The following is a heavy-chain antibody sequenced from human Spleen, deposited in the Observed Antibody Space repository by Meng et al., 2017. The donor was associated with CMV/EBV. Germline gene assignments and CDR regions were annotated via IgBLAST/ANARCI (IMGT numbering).Heavy chain of an antibody. D-gene: IGHD3/OR15-3a*01. J-gene: IGHJ4*02. CDR2: SKHSGGST. V-gene: IGHV1-2*02. CDR3: ARVAVDCTGTSCPPRGSNYFDY. Sequence: HGGSQAHREQIEWRGRSKHSGGSTNYSQKGQGRVTVARDTSISTAYMGRSGLRSDDTAVYYCARVAVDCTGTSCPPRGSNYFDYWGQGTLVTVSS.